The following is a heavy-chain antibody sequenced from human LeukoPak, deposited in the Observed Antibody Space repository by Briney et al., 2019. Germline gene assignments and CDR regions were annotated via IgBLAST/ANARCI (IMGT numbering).Heavy chain of an antibody. CDR1: GFTFSSYA. D-gene: IGHD3-9*01. CDR3: AKGANYDILTGYLDY. J-gene: IGHJ4*02. V-gene: IGHV3-23*01. CDR2: ISGSGGST. Sequence: GGSLRLSCAASGFTFSSYAMSWVRQAPGKGLEWVSAISGSGGSTYYADTVKGRFTISRDNSKNTLYLQMNSLRAEDTAVYYCAKGANYDILTGYLDYWGQGTLVTVSS.